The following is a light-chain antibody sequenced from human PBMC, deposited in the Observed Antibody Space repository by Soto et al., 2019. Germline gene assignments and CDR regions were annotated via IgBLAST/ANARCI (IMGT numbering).Light chain of an antibody. Sequence: AIRMTQSPSSFSASIGDRVTITCRASQNINTYLAWYQQKPGKAPKLLMYAVSTLQTGVSSRFSGSGSGTDFTLTISNLQSEDFATYYCQQYWNYPPLTFGGGTKVEIK. CDR1: QNINTY. J-gene: IGKJ4*01. CDR2: AVS. CDR3: QQYWNYPPLT. V-gene: IGKV1-8*01.